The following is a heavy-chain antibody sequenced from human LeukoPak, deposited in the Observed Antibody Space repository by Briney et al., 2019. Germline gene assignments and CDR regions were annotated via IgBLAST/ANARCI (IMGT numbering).Heavy chain of an antibody. D-gene: IGHD3-22*01. J-gene: IGHJ5*02. V-gene: IGHV6-1*01. CDR1: GDSVSSNSAA. CDR2: TYYRSKWYN. CDR3: ARGVDYYDSSGLNWFDP. Sequence: SQTLSLTCAISGDSVSSNSAAWNWIRQSPSRGLEWLGRTYYRSKWYNDYAVSVKSRITINPDTSKNQFSLQLNSVTPEDTAVYYCARGVDYYDSSGLNWFDPGAREPWSPSPQ.